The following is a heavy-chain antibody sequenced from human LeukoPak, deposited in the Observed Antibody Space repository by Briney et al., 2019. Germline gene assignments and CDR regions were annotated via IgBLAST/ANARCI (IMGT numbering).Heavy chain of an antibody. J-gene: IGHJ5*02. V-gene: IGHV3-66*01. D-gene: IGHD3-16*02. CDR2: IYSGGST. Sequence: GGSLRLSCAASGFTVSSNYMSWVRQAPGKGLEWVSVIYSGGSTYYADSVKGRFTISRDNSKNTLYLQMNSLRAEDTAVYYCARVIIISVARWFDPWGQGTLVTVST. CDR3: ARVIIISVARWFDP. CDR1: GFTVSSNY.